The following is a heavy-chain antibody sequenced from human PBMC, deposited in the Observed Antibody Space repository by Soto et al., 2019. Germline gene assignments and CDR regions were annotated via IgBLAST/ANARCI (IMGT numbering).Heavy chain of an antibody. D-gene: IGHD5-12*01. Sequence: GGSLRLSCAASGFTVSSNYMSWVRQAPGKRLGWVSVIYSGGGTYYADSVKCRFTISRDNSKNTLYLQMNSLRAEDTAVYYVARGGPRDGYNLVYWGQGTLVTVSS. J-gene: IGHJ4*02. CDR2: IYSGGGT. V-gene: IGHV3-53*01. CDR1: GFTVSSNY. CDR3: ARGGPRDGYNLVY.